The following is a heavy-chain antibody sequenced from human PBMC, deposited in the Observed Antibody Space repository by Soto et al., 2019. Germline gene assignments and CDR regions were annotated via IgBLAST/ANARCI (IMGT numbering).Heavy chain of an antibody. CDR1: GFTFSSYA. V-gene: IGHV3-23*01. J-gene: IGHJ4*02. D-gene: IGHD5-12*01. Sequence: EVQLLESGGGLVQPGGSLRLSCAASGFTFSSYAMSWVRQAPGKGLEWVSAISGSGGSTYYADSVKGPFTSSRDNAKNYLYMQMNSLRSEDTALYYCAKDMGYDLSPLGYFDYWGQGTLVTVSS. CDR2: ISGSGGST. CDR3: AKDMGYDLSPLGYFDY.